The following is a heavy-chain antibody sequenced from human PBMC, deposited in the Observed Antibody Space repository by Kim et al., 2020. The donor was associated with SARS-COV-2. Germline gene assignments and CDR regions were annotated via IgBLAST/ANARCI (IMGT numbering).Heavy chain of an antibody. D-gene: IGHD5-12*01. V-gene: IGHV4-39*01. CDR3: ARPTGYSGYDPNYFDY. CDR2: IYYSGST. CDR1: GGSISSSSYY. J-gene: IGHJ4*02. Sequence: SETLSLTCTVSGGSISSSSYYWGWLRQPPGKGLEWIGSIYYSGSTYYNPSLKSRVTISVDTSKNQFSLKLSSVTAADTAVYYCARPTGYSGYDPNYFDYWGQGTLVTVSS.